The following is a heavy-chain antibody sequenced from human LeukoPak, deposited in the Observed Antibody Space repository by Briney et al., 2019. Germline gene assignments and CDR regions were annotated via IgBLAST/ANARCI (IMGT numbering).Heavy chain of an antibody. CDR2: INHSGST. CDR1: GGSFSGYY. Sequence: PSETLSLTCAVYGGSFSGYYWRWIRQPPGKGLEWIGEINHSGSTNYNPSLKSRVTISVDTSKNQFSLKLSSVTAADTAVYYCARGRRATMVRGVAYNWFDPWGQGTLVTVSS. D-gene: IGHD3-10*01. CDR3: ARGRRATMVRGVAYNWFDP. V-gene: IGHV4-34*01. J-gene: IGHJ5*02.